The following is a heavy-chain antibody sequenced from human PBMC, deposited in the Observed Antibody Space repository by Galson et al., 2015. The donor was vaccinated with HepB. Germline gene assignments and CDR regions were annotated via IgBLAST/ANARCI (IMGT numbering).Heavy chain of an antibody. CDR1: GFTFSSYA. D-gene: IGHD1-26*01. CDR3: ARDGEIMGATTGYFDY. CDR2: ISYDGSNK. Sequence: SLRLSCAASGFTFSSYAMHWVRQAPGKGLEWVAVISYDGSNKYYADSVKGRFTISRDNSKNTLYLQMNSLRAEDTAVYYCARDGEIMGATTGYFDYWGQGTLVTVSS. J-gene: IGHJ4*02. V-gene: IGHV3-30-3*01.